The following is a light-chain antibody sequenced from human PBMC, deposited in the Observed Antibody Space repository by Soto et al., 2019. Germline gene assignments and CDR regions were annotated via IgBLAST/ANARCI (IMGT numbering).Light chain of an antibody. CDR1: QTISGW. CDR2: TAS. V-gene: IGKV1-5*03. Sequence: DIQMTQYPSSLSASVGNRVTITCRASQTISGWLAWYQQRPGKAPNLLIYTASSLESGVPSRFSGSGSGTEFTLTISSLQPDDFATYYCQQYNSAWTFGQGTKVDI. J-gene: IGKJ1*01. CDR3: QQYNSAWT.